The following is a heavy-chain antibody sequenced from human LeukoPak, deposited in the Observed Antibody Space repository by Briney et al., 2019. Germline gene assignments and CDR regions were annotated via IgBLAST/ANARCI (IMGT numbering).Heavy chain of an antibody. CDR1: GYGFNIYW. CDR2: IYPADSDT. J-gene: IGHJ3*02. Sequence: GESLKISCKGSGYGFNIYWIGWVRQMPGKGLEWMGIIYPADSDTRYSPSFQGQVTISADKSIGTACLQWSSLEASDTAMYYCARRDGRAFDIWGQGTTVTVSS. V-gene: IGHV5-51*01. D-gene: IGHD2-21*02. CDR3: ARRDGRAFDI.